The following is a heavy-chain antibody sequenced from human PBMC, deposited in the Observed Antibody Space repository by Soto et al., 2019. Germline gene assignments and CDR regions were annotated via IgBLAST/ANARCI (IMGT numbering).Heavy chain of an antibody. CDR3: ARTGPYYDFWSGYRNGMDV. V-gene: IGHV3-30-3*01. J-gene: IGHJ6*02. Sequence: GGSLRLSCAASGFTFSSYAMHWVRQAPGKGLEWVAVISYDGSNKYYADSVKGRFTISRDNSKNTLYLQMNSLRAEDTAVYYCARTGPYYDFWSGYRNGMDVWGQGTTVTVSS. D-gene: IGHD3-3*01. CDR2: ISYDGSNK. CDR1: GFTFSSYA.